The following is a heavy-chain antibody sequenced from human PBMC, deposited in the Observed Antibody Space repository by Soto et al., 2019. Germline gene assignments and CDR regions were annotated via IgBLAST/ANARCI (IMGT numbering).Heavy chain of an antibody. V-gene: IGHV3-21*06. D-gene: IGHD2-2*01. CDR3: ARDPSEGRVGNWFES. Sequence: PGGSLRLSCAASGFTFRNYAMSWVRQAPGKGLEWVSSISSSTSYVYYADSVKGRFSTSRDNAKNILYLEVYGLRTEDTAVYYCARDPSEGRVGNWFESWGQGTLVTVSS. CDR2: ISSSTSYV. CDR1: GFTFRNYA. J-gene: IGHJ5*01.